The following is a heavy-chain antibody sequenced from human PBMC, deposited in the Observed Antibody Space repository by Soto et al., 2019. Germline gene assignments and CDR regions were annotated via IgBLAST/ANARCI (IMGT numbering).Heavy chain of an antibody. Sequence: LRLSCATSGFTFSNAWMTWVRQAPGKGLEWVGRIKSKADGGTIDYAASVKGRLTIPRDDSENTLFLQMNSLKTEDTAVYYCTTYLTIFGDFQGYWGQGTVVTVSS. D-gene: IGHD3-3*01. V-gene: IGHV3-15*01. CDR1: GFTFSNAW. CDR2: IKSKADGGTI. J-gene: IGHJ4*02. CDR3: TTYLTIFGDFQGY.